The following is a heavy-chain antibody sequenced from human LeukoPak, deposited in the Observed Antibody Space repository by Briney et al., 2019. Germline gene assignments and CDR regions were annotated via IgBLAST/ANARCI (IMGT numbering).Heavy chain of an antibody. J-gene: IGHJ4*02. V-gene: IGHV4-4*07. CDR1: GGSISSYY. D-gene: IGHD3-22*01. Sequence: PSETLSLTCTFSGGSISSYYWSWIRQPAGKGLEWIGRIHTSGSTNYNPSLKSRVTMSVDTSKNQFSPKLSSVTAADTAVYYCARDTYYYDSSGYLSFDYWGQGTLVTVSS. CDR2: IHTSGST. CDR3: ARDTYYYDSSGYLSFDY.